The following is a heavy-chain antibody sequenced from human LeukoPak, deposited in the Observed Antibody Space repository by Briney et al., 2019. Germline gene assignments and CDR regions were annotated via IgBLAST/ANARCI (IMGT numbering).Heavy chain of an antibody. Sequence: GGSLRLSCAASGFTFSSYAMHWVRQAPGKGLEWVAVISYDGSNKYYADSVKGRFTISRDNSKNTLYLQMNSLRAEDTAVYYCAKDQTGPRRVAIVVVAHDAFDIWGQGTMVTVSS. D-gene: IGHD2-15*01. CDR2: ISYDGSNK. J-gene: IGHJ3*02. CDR3: AKDQTGPRRVAIVVVAHDAFDI. V-gene: IGHV3-30*04. CDR1: GFTFSSYA.